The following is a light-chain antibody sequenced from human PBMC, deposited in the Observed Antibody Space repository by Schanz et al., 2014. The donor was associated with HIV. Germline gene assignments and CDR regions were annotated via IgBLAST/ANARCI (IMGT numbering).Light chain of an antibody. CDR2: EVI. CDR1: SSDVGGYNY. Sequence: QSALTQPPSASGSPGQSVAISCTGTSSDVGGYNYVSWYQQHPGKAPKLMIYEVIKRPSGVSPRFSGSRSGNTASLTISGLQADDEADYYCSSYAGSSTVVFGGGTKLTVL. CDR3: SSYAGSSTVV. J-gene: IGLJ2*01. V-gene: IGLV2-8*01.